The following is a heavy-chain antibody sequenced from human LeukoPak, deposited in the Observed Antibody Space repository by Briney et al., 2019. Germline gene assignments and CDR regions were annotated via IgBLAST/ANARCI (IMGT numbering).Heavy chain of an antibody. CDR2: ISYDGSNK. CDR1: GFTFSSYG. J-gene: IGHJ4*02. CDR3: AKDPGDGYNYYYFDY. Sequence: GGSLRLSCAASGFTFSSYGMHWVRQAPAKGLERVAVISYDGSNKYYADSVKGRFTISRDNSKNTLFLQMNSLRAEDTAVYYCAKDPGDGYNYYYFDYWGQGTLVTVSS. D-gene: IGHD5-24*01. V-gene: IGHV3-30*18.